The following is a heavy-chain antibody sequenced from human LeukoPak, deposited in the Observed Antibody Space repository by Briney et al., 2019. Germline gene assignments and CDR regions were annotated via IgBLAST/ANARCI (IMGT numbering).Heavy chain of an antibody. J-gene: IGHJ4*02. CDR1: GASISTYY. V-gene: IGHV4-59*12. Sequence: SETLSLTCTVSGASISTYYWSWIRQPPGKGLEWIGYIYYSGSTNYNPSLKGRVTISVDTSKNQFSLKLSSVTAADTAVYYCARDVTAAFDYWGQGTLVTVSS. D-gene: IGHD6-13*01. CDR2: IYYSGST. CDR3: ARDVTAAFDY.